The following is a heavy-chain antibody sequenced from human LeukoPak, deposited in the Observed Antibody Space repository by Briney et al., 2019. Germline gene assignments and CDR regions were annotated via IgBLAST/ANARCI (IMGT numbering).Heavy chain of an antibody. V-gene: IGHV4-39*01. D-gene: IGHD5-18*01. CDR3: ARQRGYSDY. CDR2: IYYSGST. J-gene: IGHJ4*02. Sequence: SETLFLTCTVSGGSISSSSYYWGWIRQPPGKGLEWIGSIYYSGSTYYNPSLKSRVTISVDTSKNQFSLKLSSVTAADTAVYYCARQRGYSDYWGQGTLVTVSS. CDR1: GGSISSSSYY.